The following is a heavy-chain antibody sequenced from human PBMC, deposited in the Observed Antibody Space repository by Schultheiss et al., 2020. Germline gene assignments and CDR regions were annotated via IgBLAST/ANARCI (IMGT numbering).Heavy chain of an antibody. CDR2: IYWDDDK. D-gene: IGHD3-10*01. CDR3: AHKAITMVRGVNEIYYYYYGMDV. V-gene: IGHV2-5*02. J-gene: IGHJ6*02. Sequence: SGPTLVKPTQTLTLTCTFSGFSLSTSGVVVGWIRQPPGKALEWLALIYWDDDKRYSPSLKSRLTITKDTSKNQLVLTMTNMDPVDTATYYCAHKAITMVRGVNEIYYYYYGMDVWGQGTTVTVSS. CDR1: GFSLSTSGVV.